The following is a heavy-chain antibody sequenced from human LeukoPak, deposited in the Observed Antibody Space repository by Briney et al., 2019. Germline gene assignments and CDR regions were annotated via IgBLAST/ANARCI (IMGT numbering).Heavy chain of an antibody. Sequence: SETLSLTCTVSGGSISSSSYYWGWIRQPPGKGLEWIGRIYYSGSTYYNPSLKSRVTISVDTSKNQFSLKLSSVTAADTAVYYCARDPPHSSPVRHAFDIWGQGTMVTVSS. J-gene: IGHJ3*02. D-gene: IGHD5-18*01. V-gene: IGHV4-39*07. CDR2: IYYSGST. CDR3: ARDPPHSSPVRHAFDI. CDR1: GGSISSSSYY.